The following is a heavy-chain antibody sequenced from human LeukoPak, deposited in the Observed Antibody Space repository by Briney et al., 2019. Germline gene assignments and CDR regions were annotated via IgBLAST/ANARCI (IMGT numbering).Heavy chain of an antibody. J-gene: IGHJ4*02. CDR2: INTQGTYT. Sequence: GGSLRLSCAVSGITFSSYWMHWVRQDPGRGLLWVSRINTQGTYTNYADSVKGRFTISRDNAKDTLYLQMSSLRADDTAVYYCVIDLGDYNDFWGQGTLVSVSS. D-gene: IGHD2-15*01. CDR1: GITFSSYW. V-gene: IGHV3-74*01. CDR3: VIDLGDYNDF.